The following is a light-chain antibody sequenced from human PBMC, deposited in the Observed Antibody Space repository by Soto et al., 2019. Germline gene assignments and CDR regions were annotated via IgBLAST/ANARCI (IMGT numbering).Light chain of an antibody. CDR3: ISYTGSSTSYV. CDR1: RSDIGSYNY. V-gene: IGLV2-14*01. J-gene: IGLJ1*01. CDR2: GVS. Sequence: QSALTQPASVSGSPRQSITISCSGTRSDIGSYNYVAWYQQFPGKTPKILIYGVSNRPSGVSSRFSGSKSGNTASLTISGLQAEDEADYYCISYTGSSTSYVFGSGTKVTVL.